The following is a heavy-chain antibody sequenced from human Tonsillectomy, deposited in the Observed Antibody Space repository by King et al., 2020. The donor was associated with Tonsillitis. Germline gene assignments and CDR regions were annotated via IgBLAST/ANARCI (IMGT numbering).Heavy chain of an antibody. CDR2: INHDSGGA. V-gene: IGHV1-2*06. J-gene: IGHJ4*02. D-gene: IGHD2-8*02. CDR1: GYSFTGYS. CDR3: AGDTGGGRKLDS. Sequence: VQLVESGAEVRKPGASVRVSCQASGYSFTGYSIHWVRQATGHGLDWMGRINHDSGGADYALSFEDRLTLTRDTSSSTAYMELSSLRSGDTAVYFCAGDTGGGRKLDSWGQGTLVIVSS.